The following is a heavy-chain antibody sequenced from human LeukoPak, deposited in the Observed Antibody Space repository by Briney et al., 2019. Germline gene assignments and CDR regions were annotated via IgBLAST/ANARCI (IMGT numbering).Heavy chain of an antibody. CDR1: GFTFSSYW. V-gene: IGHV3-7*01. Sequence: HPGGSLRLSCAASGFTFSSYWMSWVRQAPGKGLEWVANINQDGSEKYYVDSVKGRFTISRDNAKNSLYLQMNSLRAEDTAVYYCARDVATISNWFDPWGQGTLVTVSS. J-gene: IGHJ5*02. CDR2: INQDGSEK. CDR3: ARDVATISNWFDP. D-gene: IGHD5-24*01.